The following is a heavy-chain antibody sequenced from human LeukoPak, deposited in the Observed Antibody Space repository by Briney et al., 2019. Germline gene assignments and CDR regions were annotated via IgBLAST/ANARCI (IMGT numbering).Heavy chain of an antibody. CDR3: ARVGSSGSQRGFDY. J-gene: IGHJ4*02. V-gene: IGHV4-39*07. D-gene: IGHD6-19*01. CDR2: IYYSGST. Sequence: SETLSLTCTVSGGSISSSSYYWGWIRQPPGKGLEWIGSIYYSGSTYYNPSLKSRVTISVDTSKNRFSLKLSSVTAADTAVYYCARVGSSGSQRGFDYWGQGTLVTVSS. CDR1: GGSISSSSYY.